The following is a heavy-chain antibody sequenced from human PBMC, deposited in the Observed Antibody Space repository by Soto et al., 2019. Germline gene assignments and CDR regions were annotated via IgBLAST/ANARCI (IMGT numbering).Heavy chain of an antibody. J-gene: IGHJ6*02. CDR2: IIPILGIA. V-gene: IGHV1-69*04. Sequence: GASVKVSCKASGGTFSSYTISWVRQAPGQGLEWMGRIIPILGIANYAQKFQGRVTITADKSTSTAYMELSSLRSEDTAVYYCARDQPTYYDILTGYYISNRYYYGMDVWGQGTTVTVSS. CDR3: ARDQPTYYDILTGYYISNRYYYGMDV. D-gene: IGHD3-9*01. CDR1: GGTFSSYT.